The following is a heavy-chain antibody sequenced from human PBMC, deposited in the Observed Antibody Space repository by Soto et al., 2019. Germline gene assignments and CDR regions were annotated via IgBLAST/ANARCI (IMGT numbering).Heavy chain of an antibody. Sequence: SVTLSLTCTVSGGSISSSSYYWGWIRQPPGKGLEWIGSIYYSGSTYYNPSLKSRVTISVDTSKNQFSLKLSSVTAADTAVYYFARLPNCTNGVCYSGYFDYSGQGTLVTVSS. CDR1: GGSISSSSYY. CDR3: ARLPNCTNGVCYSGYFDY. V-gene: IGHV4-39*01. J-gene: IGHJ4*02. CDR2: IYYSGST. D-gene: IGHD2-8*01.